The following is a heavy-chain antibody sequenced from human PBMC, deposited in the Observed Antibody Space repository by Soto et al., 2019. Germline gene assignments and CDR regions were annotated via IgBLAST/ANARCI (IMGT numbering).Heavy chain of an antibody. CDR3: ARPVYYDSSGYPGGWFDP. CDR1: GYTFTSYG. CDR2: ISAYNGNT. Sequence: ASVKVSCKASGYTFTSYGISWVRQAPGQGLEWMGWISAYNGNTNYAQKLQGRVTMTTDTPTSTAYMELRSLRSDDTAVYYCARPVYYDSSGYPGGWFDPWGQGTLVTVSS. D-gene: IGHD3-22*01. J-gene: IGHJ5*02. V-gene: IGHV1-18*01.